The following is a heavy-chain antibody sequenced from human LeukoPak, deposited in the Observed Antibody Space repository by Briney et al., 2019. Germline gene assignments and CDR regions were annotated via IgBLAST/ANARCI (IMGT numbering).Heavy chain of an antibody. D-gene: IGHD2-2*03. CDR1: GFTFSVYY. J-gene: IGHJ6*02. CDR3: ARSRVDIVVVPAARNVYYYYGMDV. CDR2: ISSSGSTI. Sequence: PGGSLRLSCAASGFTFSVYYMSWIRQAPGKGLEWVSYISSSGSTIYYADSVKGRFTISRDNAKNSLYLQMNSLRAEDTAVYYCARSRVDIVVVPAARNVYYYYGMDVWGQGTTVTVSS. V-gene: IGHV3-11*01.